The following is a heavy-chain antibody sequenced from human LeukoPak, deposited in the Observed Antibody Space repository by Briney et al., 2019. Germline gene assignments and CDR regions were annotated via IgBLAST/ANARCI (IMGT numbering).Heavy chain of an antibody. V-gene: IGHV4-61*02. CDR2: IYTSGST. D-gene: IGHD6-13*01. CDR3: ARDPYYSSSQSSFSV. Sequence: PSKTLSLTCTVSGGSISSGSYYWSWIRQPAGKGLEWIGRIYTSGSTNYNPSLKSRVTMSVDTSKNQFSLKLSSVTAADTAVYYCARDPYYSSSQSSFSVWGQGTLVTVSS. J-gene: IGHJ4*02. CDR1: GGSISSGSYY.